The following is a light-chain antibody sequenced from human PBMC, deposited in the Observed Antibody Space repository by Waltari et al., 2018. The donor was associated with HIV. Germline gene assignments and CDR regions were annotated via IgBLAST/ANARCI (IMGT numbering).Light chain of an antibody. J-gene: IGKJ1*01. CDR3: QQSYSTPWS. CDR1: RSIDNY. V-gene: IGKV1-39*01. CDR2: ASS. Sequence: IQLTQSPSSLPASVGDRVTITCRASRSIDNYLNWYQARPGRAPELLIYASSILQGGVASRFSGSESGTNFTLAIDGLQPEDFATYYCQQSYSTPWSFGQGTKVEMK.